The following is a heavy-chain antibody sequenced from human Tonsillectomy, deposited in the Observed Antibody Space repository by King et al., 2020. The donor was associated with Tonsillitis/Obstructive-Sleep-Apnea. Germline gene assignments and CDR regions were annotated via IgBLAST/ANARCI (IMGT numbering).Heavy chain of an antibody. V-gene: IGHV3-74*01. CDR3: ARGGSKDPSDY. CDR1: GFTFSNYW. CDR2: INNDGRST. D-gene: IGHD3-10*01. J-gene: IGHJ4*02. Sequence: VQLVESGGGLVQPGGSLRLSCVASGFTFSNYWMYWVRQVPGEGLVWVSRINNDGRSTTYADSVKGRFTISRDNAENTLYLQMNSLRPEDTAVYHCARGGSKDPSDYWGQGTLVTVSS.